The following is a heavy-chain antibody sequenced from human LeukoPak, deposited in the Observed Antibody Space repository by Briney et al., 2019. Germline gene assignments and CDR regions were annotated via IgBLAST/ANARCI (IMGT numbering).Heavy chain of an antibody. CDR3: ARALQRDGYNY. V-gene: IGHV3-21*01. Sequence: PRGSLRLSCAASGFTFSSYSMNWVRQAPGKGLEWVSSFSSSSSYISYADSVKGRFTITRDNAKNSLYLQMNSLRAEDTAVYYCARALQRDGYNYWGQGTLVTVSS. CDR1: GFTFSSYS. J-gene: IGHJ4*02. CDR2: FSSSSSYI. D-gene: IGHD5-24*01.